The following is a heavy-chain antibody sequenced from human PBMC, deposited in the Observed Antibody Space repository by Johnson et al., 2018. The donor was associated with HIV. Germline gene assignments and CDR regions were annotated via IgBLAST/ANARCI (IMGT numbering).Heavy chain of an antibody. CDR2: IRYDGSNK. CDR1: GFTFSSYG. CDR3: AKDREYYDILTGYYISLSSWDAFDI. Sequence: QEQLVESGGGVVQPGGSLRLSCAASGFTFSSYGMHWVRQAPGKGLEWVAFIRYDGSNKYYADSVKGRFTISRDNSKNTLYLQMNSLRAEDTAVYYCAKDREYYDILTGYYISLSSWDAFDIWGQGTMVTVSS. V-gene: IGHV3-30*02. J-gene: IGHJ3*02. D-gene: IGHD3-9*01.